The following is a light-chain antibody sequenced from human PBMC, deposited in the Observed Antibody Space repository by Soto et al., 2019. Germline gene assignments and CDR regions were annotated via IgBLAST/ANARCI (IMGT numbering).Light chain of an antibody. V-gene: IGKV3-15*01. CDR1: ESINRN. Sequence: EIVMTQSPATLSVSPGERVTLSCRASESINRNLVWYQKRPGQAPRLVIYGASTRATGIPARFSGSGSGTDFTLTISSLQSEDLAVYYCQQCHNWPRTFGQGTKVDNK. CDR2: GAS. CDR3: QQCHNWPRT. J-gene: IGKJ1*01.